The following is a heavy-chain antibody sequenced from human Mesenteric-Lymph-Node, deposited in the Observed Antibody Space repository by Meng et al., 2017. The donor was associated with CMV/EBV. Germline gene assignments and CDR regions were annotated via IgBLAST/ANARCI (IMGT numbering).Heavy chain of an antibody. J-gene: IGHJ6*02. CDR3: ASSDFWSGYAAAYYYYGMDV. CDR1: GFTFSDYY. D-gene: IGHD3-3*01. Sequence: GESLKISCAASGFTFSDYYMSWIRQAPGKGLEWVSYISSSGSTIYYADSVKGRFTISRDNSKNTLYLQMNSLRAEDTAVYHCASSDFWSGYAAAYYYYGMDVWGQGTTVTVSS. V-gene: IGHV3-11*04. CDR2: ISSSGSTI.